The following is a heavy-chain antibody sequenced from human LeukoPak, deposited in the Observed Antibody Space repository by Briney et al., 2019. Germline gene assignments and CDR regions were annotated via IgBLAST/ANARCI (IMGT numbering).Heavy chain of an antibody. Sequence: GGSLRLSCAASGFTFSSYAMHWVRQAPGKGLEWVAVISYDGSNKYYADSVRGRFTISRDNSKNTQYLQMNSLRVEDTAVYYCAKVGSGYYDHLDFWGQGILVTVSS. CDR3: AKVGSGYYDHLDF. CDR1: GFTFSSYA. J-gene: IGHJ4*02. D-gene: IGHD3-22*01. CDR2: ISYDGSNK. V-gene: IGHV3-30-3*01.